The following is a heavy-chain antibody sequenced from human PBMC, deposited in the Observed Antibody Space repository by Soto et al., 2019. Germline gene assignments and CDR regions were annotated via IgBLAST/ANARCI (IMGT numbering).Heavy chain of an antibody. D-gene: IGHD5-18*01. J-gene: IGHJ4*02. CDR1: GFSLSTSGVG. CDR3: AHRRVGIQQWDY. V-gene: IGHV2-5*02. CDR2: IYWDDDK. Sequence: QITLKESGPTLVKPTQTLTLTCTFSGFSLSTSGVGVGWIRQPPGKALEWLALIYWDDDKRYSPSLKSRLTIXTXRSKNQVVLTMTNMDPVDTAAYYCAHRRVGIQQWDYWGQGTLVTVSS.